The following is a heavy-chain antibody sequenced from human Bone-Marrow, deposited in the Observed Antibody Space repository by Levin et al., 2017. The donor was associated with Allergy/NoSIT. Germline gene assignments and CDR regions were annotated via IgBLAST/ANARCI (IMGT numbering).Heavy chain of an antibody. Sequence: GGSLRLSCAASGFSFWHYTMNWVRQAPGKGLEWVSCISSSGDSTYYADPGKGRFTISRDNAKNSLYLQLNRLRDEDTALYYCARDPASGYYDSSGYSGDHWGQGTLVTVSS. D-gene: IGHD3-22*01. CDR1: GFSFWHYT. J-gene: IGHJ4*02. CDR3: ARDPASGYYDSSGYSGDH. V-gene: IGHV3-48*02. CDR2: ISSSGDST.